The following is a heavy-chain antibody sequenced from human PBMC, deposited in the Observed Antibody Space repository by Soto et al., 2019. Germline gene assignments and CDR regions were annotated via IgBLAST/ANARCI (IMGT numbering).Heavy chain of an antibody. Sequence: SVKVSCKASGGTFSSYAISWVRQAPGQGLEWMGGIIPIFGTANYAQKFQGRVTITADESTSTAYMELSSLRSEDTAVYYCARDFDYGGNSKWFDPWGQGTLVTVSS. CDR3: ARDFDYGGNSKWFDP. CDR2: IIPIFGTA. CDR1: GGTFSSYA. V-gene: IGHV1-69*13. J-gene: IGHJ5*02. D-gene: IGHD4-17*01.